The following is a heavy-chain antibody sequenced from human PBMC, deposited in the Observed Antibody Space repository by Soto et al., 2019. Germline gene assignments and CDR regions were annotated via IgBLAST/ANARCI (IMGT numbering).Heavy chain of an antibody. CDR3: ASTATVTKHYYYYGMDV. Sequence: GGSLRLSCAASGFTFSSYWMSWVRQAPGKGLEWVANIKQDGSEKYYVDSVKGRFTISRDNSKNTLYLQMNSLRAEDTAVYYCASTATVTKHYYYYGMDVWGQGTTVTVSS. J-gene: IGHJ6*02. V-gene: IGHV3-7*01. CDR1: GFTFSSYW. D-gene: IGHD4-17*01. CDR2: IKQDGSEK.